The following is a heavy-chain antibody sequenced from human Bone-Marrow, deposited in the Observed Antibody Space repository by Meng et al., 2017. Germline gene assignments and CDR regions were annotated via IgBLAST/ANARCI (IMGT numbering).Heavy chain of an antibody. Sequence: QVQRQQWGAGLLNPSETLSLHCAVYGGSFSGYYWSWIRQPPGKGLEWIGEINHSGSTNYNPSLKSRVTISVDTSKNQFSLKLSSVTAADTAVYYCARGRVTTVTTPNWYFDLWGRGTLVTVSS. D-gene: IGHD4-17*01. J-gene: IGHJ2*01. CDR2: INHSGST. V-gene: IGHV4-34*01. CDR1: GGSFSGYY. CDR3: ARGRVTTVTTPNWYFDL.